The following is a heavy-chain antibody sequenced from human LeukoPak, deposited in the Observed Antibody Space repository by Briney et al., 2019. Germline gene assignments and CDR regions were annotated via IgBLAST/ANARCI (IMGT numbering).Heavy chain of an antibody. Sequence: GSLRLSCAASGFMFSNYAMSWVRQAPGKGLEWVSGISGSGETTYYSDSEKGRFTISRDKSRNTLYLHMNSLRAEDTAVYFCARESFKALAGYLDSWGQGSLVTVSS. V-gene: IGHV3-23*01. CDR2: ISGSGETT. J-gene: IGHJ4*02. D-gene: IGHD6-19*01. CDR3: ARESFKALAGYLDS. CDR1: GFMFSNYA.